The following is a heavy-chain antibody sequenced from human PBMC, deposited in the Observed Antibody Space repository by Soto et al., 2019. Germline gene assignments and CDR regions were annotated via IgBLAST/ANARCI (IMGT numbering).Heavy chain of an antibody. Sequence: ESGGGLIQPGGSLRLSCAASGYTFSNYGMHWVRQAPGKGLEWVAIIWYDGSNKYYADSVKDRFTISRDNSKNTVSLQMNSLRAEDTAMYYCAAGEPLNYRGQGTLVTVSS. CDR1: GYTFSNYG. D-gene: IGHD3-10*01. CDR2: IWYDGSNK. CDR3: AAGEPLNY. J-gene: IGHJ4*02. V-gene: IGHV3-33*01.